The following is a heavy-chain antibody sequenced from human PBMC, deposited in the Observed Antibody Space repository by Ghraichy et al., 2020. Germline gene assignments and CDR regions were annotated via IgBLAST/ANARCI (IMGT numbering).Heavy chain of an antibody. CDR1: GFSLSNARMG. J-gene: IGHJ6*02. D-gene: IGHD3-16*02. V-gene: IGHV2-26*01. CDR3: ARQGLVGHSLGELSSPTLYYCYYYGMDV. Sequence: SGPTLVKPTETLTLTCTVSGFSLSNARMGVSWIRQPPGKALEWLAHIFSNDEKSYSTSLKSRLTISKDTSKSQVVLTMTNMDPVDTATYYCARQGLVGHSLGELSSPTLYYCYYYGMDVWGQGTTVTVSS. CDR2: IFSNDEK.